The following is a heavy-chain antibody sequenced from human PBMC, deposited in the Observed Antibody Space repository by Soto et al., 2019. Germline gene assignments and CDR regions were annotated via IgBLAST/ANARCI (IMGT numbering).Heavy chain of an antibody. Sequence: SETLSLTCTVSGGSISSGGYYWSWIRQHPGKGLEWIGYIYYSGSTYYNPSLKSRVTISVDTSKNQFSLKLSSVTAADTAVYYCSLYLFYGMYVWGQGTTVTVSS. CDR1: GGSISSGGYY. D-gene: IGHD3-10*01. J-gene: IGHJ6*02. CDR2: IYYSGST. CDR3: SLYLFYGMYV. V-gene: IGHV4-31*03.